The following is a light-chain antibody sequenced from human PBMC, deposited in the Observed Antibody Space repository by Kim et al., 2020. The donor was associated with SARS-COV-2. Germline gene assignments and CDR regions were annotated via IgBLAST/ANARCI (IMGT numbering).Light chain of an antibody. CDR1: SSAVGSYNY. V-gene: IGLV2-11*01. Sequence: QSALTQPRSVSGSPGQSVTISCTGTSSAVGSYNYVSWYRQHPGKAPKLLIYDVNQRPSGVPDRFSGSKSGNTASLAISGLQAEDEADYYCAAWDDNVVYVFGTGTKVTVL. CDR2: DVN. J-gene: IGLJ1*01. CDR3: AAWDDNVVYV.